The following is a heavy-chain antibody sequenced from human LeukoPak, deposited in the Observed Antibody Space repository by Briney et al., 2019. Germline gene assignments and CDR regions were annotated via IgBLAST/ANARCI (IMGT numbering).Heavy chain of an antibody. V-gene: IGHV1-2*02. CDR2: INPNSGGT. D-gene: IGHD2-2*01. CDR1: GYTFTGYY. J-gene: IGHJ4*02. Sequence: ASVKVSCKASGYTFTGYYMHWVRQAPGQGLEWMGWINPNSGGTNYAQKFQGRVTMTRDTSISTAYMEPSRLRSDDTAVYYCARDMGGGYCSSTSCYEFDYWGQGTLVTVSS. CDR3: ARDMGGGYCSSTSCYEFDY.